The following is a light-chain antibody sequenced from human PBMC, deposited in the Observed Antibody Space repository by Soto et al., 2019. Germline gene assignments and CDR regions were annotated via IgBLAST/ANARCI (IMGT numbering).Light chain of an antibody. CDR3: QEYNTWPWT. CDR2: EAS. J-gene: IGKJ1*01. V-gene: IGKV3-15*01. Sequence: MTQSPATLSVSPGERATLSCRASQSVNNNLAWYPQKLGQAPRVLIYEASTRATGIPVRFTANGSGTEFILTITSLQCKDSAIYFCQEYNTWPWTFGQGSKV. CDR1: QSVNNN.